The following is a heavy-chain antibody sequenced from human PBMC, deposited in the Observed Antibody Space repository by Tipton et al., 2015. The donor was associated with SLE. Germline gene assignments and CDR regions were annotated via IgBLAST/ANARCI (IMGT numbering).Heavy chain of an antibody. V-gene: IGHV1-8*01. CDR2: MNPNSGNT. J-gene: IGHJ4*02. CDR1: GYTFTSFD. Sequence: VQLVQSGAEVKKPGASVKVSCKASGYTFTSFDINWVRQATGQGLEWMGWMNPNSGNTAYAQKFQGRVTMTRDTSISTACMELSSLRSGDTAVYYCARAPPQLGFDYWGQGTLVTVSS. D-gene: IGHD5-24*01. CDR3: ARAPPQLGFDY.